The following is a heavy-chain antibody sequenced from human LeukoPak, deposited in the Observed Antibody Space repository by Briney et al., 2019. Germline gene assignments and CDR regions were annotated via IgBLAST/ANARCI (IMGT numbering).Heavy chain of an antibody. Sequence: GASVKVSCKASGGTFSSYAISWVRQAPGQGLEWVGRIIPIFGTANYAQKFQGRVTITTDESTSTAYMELSSLRSEDTAVYYCASLGFGELSGAFDIWGQGTMVTVSS. D-gene: IGHD3-10*01. CDR3: ASLGFGELSGAFDI. V-gene: IGHV1-69*05. CDR1: GGTFSSYA. CDR2: IIPIFGTA. J-gene: IGHJ3*02.